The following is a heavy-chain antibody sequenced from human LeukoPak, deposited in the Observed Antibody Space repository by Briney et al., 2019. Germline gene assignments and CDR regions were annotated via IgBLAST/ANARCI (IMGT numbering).Heavy chain of an antibody. CDR3: ARDSGSYHVDAFDI. J-gene: IGHJ3*02. V-gene: IGHV3-21*01. CDR1: GFTFSSYS. CDR2: ISSSSSYI. D-gene: IGHD1-26*01. Sequence: PGGSLRLSCAASGFTFSSYSMNWVRQAPGKGLEWVSSISSSSSYIYYADSVKGRFTISRDNAKDSLYLQMNSLRAEDTAVYYCARDSGSYHVDAFDIWGQGTMVTVSS.